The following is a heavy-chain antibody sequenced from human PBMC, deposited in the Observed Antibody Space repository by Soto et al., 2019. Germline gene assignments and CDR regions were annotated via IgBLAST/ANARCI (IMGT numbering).Heavy chain of an antibody. CDR2: IYYSGST. Sequence: QLQLQESGPGLVKPSETLSLTCTVSGGSISSSSYYWGWIRQPPGKGLEWIGSIYYSGSTYYNPSLKSRVTISVDTSKNQFSLKLSSVTAADTAVYYCATSHDSSGYYFDWFDPWGQGTLVTVSS. CDR3: ATSHDSSGYYFDWFDP. CDR1: GGSISSSSYY. D-gene: IGHD3-22*01. J-gene: IGHJ5*02. V-gene: IGHV4-39*01.